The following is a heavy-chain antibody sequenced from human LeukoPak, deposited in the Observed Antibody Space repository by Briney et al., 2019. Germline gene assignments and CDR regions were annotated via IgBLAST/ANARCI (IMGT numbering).Heavy chain of an antibody. Sequence: GGSLRLSCAASGFMFNRSAMNWVRQAPGKGLEWVSGISNSGGDTYFVDSVKGRFTISRDNSRNTLYLQMNSLRAEDTALYYCVKGGVLTYYFGSGSFDPPDYWGQGTLVTVSS. CDR2: ISNSGGDT. CDR3: VKGGVLTYYFGSGSFDPPDY. CDR1: GFMFNRSA. V-gene: IGHV3-23*01. J-gene: IGHJ4*02. D-gene: IGHD3-10*01.